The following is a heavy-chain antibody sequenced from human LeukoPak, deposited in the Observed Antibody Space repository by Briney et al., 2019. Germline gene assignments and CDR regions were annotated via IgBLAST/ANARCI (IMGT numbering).Heavy chain of an antibody. V-gene: IGHV3-21*01. J-gene: IGHJ4*02. D-gene: IGHD6-13*01. CDR1: GFTLSIYS. CDR3: ARDLGIAAAGTSSD. CDR2: ISSSSRYI. Sequence: GGSLRLSCAASGFTLSIYSMNWVRQAPGKGLEWVSYISSSSRYIYYADSVKGRFTISRDNAKNSLYLQMNSLRAEDTAVYYCARDLGIAAAGTSSDRGQGTLVTVSS.